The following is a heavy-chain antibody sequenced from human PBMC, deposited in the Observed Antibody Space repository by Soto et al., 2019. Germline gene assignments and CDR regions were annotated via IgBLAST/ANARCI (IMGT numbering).Heavy chain of an antibody. J-gene: IGHJ3*02. CDR3: ARGRYYDSSGYYYVSFDI. D-gene: IGHD3-22*01. V-gene: IGHV1-69*06. CDR2: IIPIFGTA. Sequence: SVKVSCKASGGTFSMYAISCVLQAGLRWREWMGGIIPIFGTANYAQKFQGRVTITADKSTSTAYMELSSLRSEDTAVYYCARGRYYDSSGYYYVSFDIWGQGTMVTVSS. CDR1: GGTFSMYA.